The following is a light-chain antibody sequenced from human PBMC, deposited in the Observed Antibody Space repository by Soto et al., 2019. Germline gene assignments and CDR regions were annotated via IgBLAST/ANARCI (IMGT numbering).Light chain of an antibody. J-gene: IGKJ4*01. CDR3: QQRSNWPST. CDR1: QSVNSF. CDR2: DAS. Sequence: EIVLTQSPATLSLSPGQRATLSCRASQSVNSFLAWYQQKPGQPPRLLIYDASNRATGIPARFSGSGSGRAFTLTISSLEPEDFAVYYCQQRSNWPSTFGGGTNVEIK. V-gene: IGKV3-11*02.